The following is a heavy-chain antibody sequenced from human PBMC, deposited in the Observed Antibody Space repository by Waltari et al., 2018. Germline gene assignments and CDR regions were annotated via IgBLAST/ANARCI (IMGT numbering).Heavy chain of an antibody. CDR1: GGSVSVGNFF. Sequence: QLQLQESGPRLIKPSETLTLTCVVSGGSVSVGNFFWGWVRQPPGKRLEWLGSVYQSGTTYYNPSLKGRVTLSLDTSKNHFSLSLTSVTAADTATYSCVRHQEGFFSDSTGYYFDSWGRGTLVTVSS. D-gene: IGHD3-22*01. CDR3: VRHQEGFFSDSTGYYFDS. CDR2: VYQSGTT. V-gene: IGHV4-39*01. J-gene: IGHJ4*02.